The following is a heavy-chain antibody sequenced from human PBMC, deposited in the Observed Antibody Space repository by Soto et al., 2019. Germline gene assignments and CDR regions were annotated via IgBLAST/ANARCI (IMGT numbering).Heavy chain of an antibody. CDR3: ARGHGWVDY. CDR1: GCSFTNYW. V-gene: IGHV5-10-1*01. D-gene: IGHD6-19*01. Sequence: PGGSLQVSCQGFGCSFTNYWIAWVRQMPGKGLEWMGSIYPRDSSTGYSPSFQGHVTISADKSISTAYLQWSSLKASDSAIYFCARGHGWVDYWGQGTLVTVSS. CDR2: IYPRDSST. J-gene: IGHJ4*01.